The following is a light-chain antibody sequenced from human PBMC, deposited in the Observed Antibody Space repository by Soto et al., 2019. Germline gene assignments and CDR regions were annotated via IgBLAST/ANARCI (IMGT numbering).Light chain of an antibody. J-gene: IGKJ3*01. CDR3: HYYGSALFT. V-gene: IGKV3-20*01. CDR1: QSFSSSY. Sequence: EIVLTQSPGTLSLSPGERATLSCRASQSFSSSYLAWYQHKPGQAPRLLIYGASSRATGIPDRFSGSGSGTDFTLTISSLDPEDFAVYCCHYYGSALFTFVPGTKLDVK. CDR2: GAS.